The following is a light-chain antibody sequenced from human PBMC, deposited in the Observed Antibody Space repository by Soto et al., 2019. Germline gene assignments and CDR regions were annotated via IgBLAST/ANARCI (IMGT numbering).Light chain of an antibody. CDR1: QSVSSS. V-gene: IGKV3-20*01. Sequence: DIVFTQSPGTLSLSPAERAPLSCSASQSVSSSLAWYQQKPGQAPRLLIHGASSRATGIPDRFSGSGSGTDFTLTISRLEPEDFAVYYCQQYGSSPPLPFGGGSNVDVK. J-gene: IGKJ4*01. CDR3: QQYGSSPPLP. CDR2: GAS.